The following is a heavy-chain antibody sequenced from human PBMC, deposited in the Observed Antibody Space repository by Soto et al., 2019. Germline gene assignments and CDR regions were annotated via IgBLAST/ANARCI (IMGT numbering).Heavy chain of an antibody. V-gene: IGHV3-48*01. CDR2: MSSSSTSI. D-gene: IGHD5-12*01. CDR1: GSTFSTYS. CDR3: ARGWHGYDFAY. J-gene: IGHJ4*02. Sequence: EVQQVESGGGLVQPGGSLRLSCADSGSTFSTYSMNWVRQAPGKGLEWVSYMSSSSTSISYADSVKGRFTVSRDNAKNSLYLQMNSLRAEDTAIYYCARGWHGYDFAYWGQGTLVTVSS.